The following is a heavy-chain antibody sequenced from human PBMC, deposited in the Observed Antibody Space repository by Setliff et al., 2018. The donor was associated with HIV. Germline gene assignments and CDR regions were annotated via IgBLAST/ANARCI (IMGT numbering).Heavy chain of an antibody. CDR1: GFTFSSYA. J-gene: IGHJ4*02. Sequence: GGSLRLSCAASGFTFSSYAMSWVRQAPGKGLEWVSAISGSGGSTYYADSVKGRFTISRENARNSLYLQMNSLRVGDTAVYYCARDLSYDYDRSSDTFDYWGQGTLVTVSS. CDR3: ARDLSYDYDRSSDTFDY. D-gene: IGHD3-22*01. CDR2: ISGSGGST. V-gene: IGHV3-23*01.